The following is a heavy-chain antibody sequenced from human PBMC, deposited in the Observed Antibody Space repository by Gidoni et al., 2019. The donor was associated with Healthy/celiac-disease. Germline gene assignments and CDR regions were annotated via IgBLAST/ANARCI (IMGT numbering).Heavy chain of an antibody. Sequence: QVQLVQSGAEVKKPGASVKVSCKASGYTFTIYYMHWVRQAPGQGLEWMGIINPSGGSTSYAQKFQGRVTMTRDTSTSTVYMELSSLRSEDTAVYYCARASPTPIQLWFLYYFDYWGQGTLVTVSS. J-gene: IGHJ4*02. D-gene: IGHD5-18*01. CDR3: ARASPTPIQLWFLYYFDY. V-gene: IGHV1-46*01. CDR1: GYTFTIYY. CDR2: INPSGGST.